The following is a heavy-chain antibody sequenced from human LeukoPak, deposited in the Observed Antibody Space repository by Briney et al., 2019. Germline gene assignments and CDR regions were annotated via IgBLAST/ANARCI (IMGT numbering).Heavy chain of an antibody. J-gene: IGHJ5*02. CDR1: GYTFTSYD. D-gene: IGHD4-17*01. CDR3: STGGDYSGFDP. V-gene: IGHV1-8*02. Sequence: ASVKVSCKASGYTFTSYDINWVRQATGQGLEWMGWMNPNSGNTGYAQKFQGRVTMTEDTSSDTAYMELSSLRSEDTAVYYCSTGGDYSGFDPWGQGTLVTVSS. CDR2: MNPNSGNT.